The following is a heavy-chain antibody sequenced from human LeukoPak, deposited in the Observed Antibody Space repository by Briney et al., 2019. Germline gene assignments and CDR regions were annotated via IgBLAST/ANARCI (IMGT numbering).Heavy chain of an antibody. V-gene: IGHV4-59*01. CDR3: ARGGWYPESFQH. CDR1: GGSISSYY. J-gene: IGHJ1*01. CDR2: IYYSGST. Sequence: SETLSLTCTVSGGSISSYYWNWIRQPPGKGLEWIGYIYYSGSTNYNPSLKGRVTISVDTSKNQFSLKLSSVTAADTAVYYCARGGWYPESFQHWGQGALVTVSS. D-gene: IGHD6-19*01.